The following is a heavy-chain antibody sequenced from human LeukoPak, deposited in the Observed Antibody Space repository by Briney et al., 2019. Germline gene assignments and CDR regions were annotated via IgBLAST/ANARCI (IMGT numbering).Heavy chain of an antibody. V-gene: IGHV3-23*01. D-gene: IGHD5-18*01. CDR2: ISGRGGST. J-gene: IGHJ4*02. CDR1: GFTFSSYA. Sequence: GGSLRLSCAASGFTFSSYAMSWVRQAPGKGLEWVSVISGRGGSTYYADSVKGRFTISRDNSKNTLHLQMNSLRAEDTAVYYCAREVDTAMATGGYFDYWGQGTLVTVSS. CDR3: AREVDTAMATGGYFDY.